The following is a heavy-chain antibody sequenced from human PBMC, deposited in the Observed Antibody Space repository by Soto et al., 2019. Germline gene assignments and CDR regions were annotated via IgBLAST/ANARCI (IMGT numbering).Heavy chain of an antibody. CDR1: GFTFSNYC. CDR2: LEHDGIDK. V-gene: IGHV3-7*05. Sequence: EVQLLESGGTLVQPGGSLRLSCAASGFTFSNYCMTWVRQAPGKGLEWVSSLEHDGIDKFFVDSVKGRFTISRDNAKNSLFLQMDSLRAEDTVVYDCARDPYRGNILSNFFDKWGQGTLVTVSS. J-gene: IGHJ4*02. D-gene: IGHD5-12*01. CDR3: ARDPYRGNILSNFFDK.